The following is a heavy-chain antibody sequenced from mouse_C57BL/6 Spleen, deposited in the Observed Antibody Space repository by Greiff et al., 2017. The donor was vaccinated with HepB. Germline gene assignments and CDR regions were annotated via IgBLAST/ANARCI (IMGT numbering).Heavy chain of an antibody. Sequence: EVQLVESGGGLVKPGGSLKLSCAASGFTFSSYAMSWVRQTPEKRLEWVATISDGGSYTYYPDNVKGRFTISRDNAKNNLYLQMSHLKSEDTAMYYCARVYDGYYYAMDYWGQGTSVTVSS. CDR2: ISDGGSYT. V-gene: IGHV5-4*01. J-gene: IGHJ4*01. CDR3: ARVYDGYYYAMDY. D-gene: IGHD2-3*01. CDR1: GFTFSSYA.